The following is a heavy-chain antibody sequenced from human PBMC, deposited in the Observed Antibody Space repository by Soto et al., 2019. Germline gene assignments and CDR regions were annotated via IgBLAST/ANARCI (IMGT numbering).Heavy chain of an antibody. CDR1: GFTFSDYY. CDR2: ISSSSSYT. Sequence: GGSLRLSCAASGFTFSDYYMSWIRQAPGKGLEWVSYISSSSSYTNYADSVKGRFTISRDNAKNSLYLQMNSLRAEDTAVYYCARDRNGDYQFDPWGQGTLVTVSS. V-gene: IGHV3-11*06. CDR3: ARDRNGDYQFDP. D-gene: IGHD4-17*01. J-gene: IGHJ5*02.